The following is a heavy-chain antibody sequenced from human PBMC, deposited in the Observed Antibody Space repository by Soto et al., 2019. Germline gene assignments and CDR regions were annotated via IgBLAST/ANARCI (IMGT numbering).Heavy chain of an antibody. V-gene: IGHV3-30-3*01. J-gene: IGHJ3*02. CDR1: RITFRSYA. CDR3: ARDPERTAVAGAFDI. Sequence: GGSLRLSCAASRITFRSYAMHWVRLAPGKGLERVAVISYDGSNKYYADSVKGRFTISRDNSKNTLYLQMNSLRAEDTAVYYCARDPERTAVAGAFDIWGQGTMVTVSS. D-gene: IGHD2-15*01. CDR2: ISYDGSNK.